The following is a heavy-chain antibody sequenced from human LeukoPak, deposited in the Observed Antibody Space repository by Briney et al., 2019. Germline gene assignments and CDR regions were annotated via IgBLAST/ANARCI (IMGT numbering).Heavy chain of an antibody. J-gene: IGHJ6*03. CDR3: ARALGKGYYYYYYYMDV. Sequence: ASVKVSCKASGYTFTSYGISWVRQAPGQGLEWMGWISAYNGNTNYAQKLQGRVTMTTDTSTSTAYMELRSLRSDDTAVYYCARALGKGYYYYYYYMDVWGKGTTVTISS. CDR2: ISAYNGNT. D-gene: IGHD3-16*01. CDR1: GYTFTSYG. V-gene: IGHV1-18*01.